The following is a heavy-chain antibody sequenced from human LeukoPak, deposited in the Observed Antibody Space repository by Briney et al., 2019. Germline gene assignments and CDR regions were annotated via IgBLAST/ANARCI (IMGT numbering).Heavy chain of an antibody. CDR3: ARGRVIVVVKGYYYMDV. V-gene: IGHV4-34*01. J-gene: IGHJ6*03. Sequence: SETLSLTCAVYGGSFSGYYWSWLRQPPGKGLEWIGEINHSGGTNYNPSLKSRVSISVDTSKNQFSLKLSSVTAADTAVYYCARGRVIVVVKGYYYMDVWGKGTTVTVS. CDR1: GGSFSGYY. D-gene: IGHD3-22*01. CDR2: INHSGGT.